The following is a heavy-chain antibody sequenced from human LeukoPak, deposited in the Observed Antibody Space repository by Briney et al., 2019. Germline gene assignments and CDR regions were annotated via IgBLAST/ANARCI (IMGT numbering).Heavy chain of an antibody. V-gene: IGHV1-18*01. Sequence: GASVKVSCKASGYTFTSYGISWVRQAPGQGLEWMGWISAYNGNTNYAQKLQGRVTMTTDTSTSTAYMELRSLRSDDTAVYYCARYEWGSSRYYYYYGMDVWRQGTTVTVSS. J-gene: IGHJ6*02. CDR2: ISAYNGNT. CDR3: ARYEWGSSRYYYYYGMDV. CDR1: GYTFTSYG. D-gene: IGHD6-13*01.